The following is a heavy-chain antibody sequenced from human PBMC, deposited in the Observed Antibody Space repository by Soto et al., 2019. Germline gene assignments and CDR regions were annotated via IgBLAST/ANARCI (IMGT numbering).Heavy chain of an antibody. CDR1: GGSFSGYY. CDR3: ASSPKYYYDSSGYLGY. CDR2: IYYSGST. Sequence: SETLSLTCAVYGGSFSGYYWSWIRQHPGKGLEWIGYIYYSGSTYYNPSLKSRVTISVDTSKNQFSLKLSSVTAADTAVYYCASSPKYYYDSSGYLGYWGQGTLVTVSS. D-gene: IGHD3-22*01. J-gene: IGHJ4*02. V-gene: IGHV4-31*11.